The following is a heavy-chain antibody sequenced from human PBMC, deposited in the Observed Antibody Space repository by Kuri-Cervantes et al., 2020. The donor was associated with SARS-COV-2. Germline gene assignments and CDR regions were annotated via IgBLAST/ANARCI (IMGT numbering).Heavy chain of an antibody. CDR3: ARGIYYGMDV. CDR2: TYYRSKWYN. CDR1: GGIVSSNSAA. J-gene: IGHJ6*02. V-gene: IGHV6-1*01. Sequence: SCAISGGIVSSNSAAWNWIRQSPSRGLEWLGRTYYRSKWYNDYAVSVKSRITINTGTSKNQFCLQVNSVTPEDTAVYYCARGIYYGMDVWGQGTTVTVSS.